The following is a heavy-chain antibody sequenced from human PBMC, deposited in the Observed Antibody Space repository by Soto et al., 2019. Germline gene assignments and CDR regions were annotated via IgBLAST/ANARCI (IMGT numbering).Heavy chain of an antibody. D-gene: IGHD6-19*01. Sequence: EVQLVESGGGLVEPGGSLRLSCAASGFTFSTYWMHWVRQAPGKGLVWVSRINSDGSSTSYADSVKGRFTISRDNAKNTLYVQMNSLRAEDTAVYYCARVPYSSGWYPPDYWGQGTLVTVSS. V-gene: IGHV3-74*01. CDR1: GFTFSTYW. CDR2: INSDGSST. CDR3: ARVPYSSGWYPPDY. J-gene: IGHJ4*02.